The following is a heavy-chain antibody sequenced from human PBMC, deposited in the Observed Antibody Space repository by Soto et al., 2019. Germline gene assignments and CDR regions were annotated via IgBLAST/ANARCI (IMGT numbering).Heavy chain of an antibody. CDR2: IFRDGKT. CDR1: DFTVSSNF. Sequence: EVQLVESGGDLIQAGGSLRLSCAASDFTVSSNFMTWVRQAPGKGLECVSAIFRDGKTYYPDSVKGRFTIPSDNSKNTVCLQMDGLRAEDTAVYYCASSLFWPGYFDLWGRGTLVAVSS. V-gene: IGHV3-53*01. CDR3: ASSLFWPGYFDL. D-gene: IGHD2-21*01. J-gene: IGHJ2*01.